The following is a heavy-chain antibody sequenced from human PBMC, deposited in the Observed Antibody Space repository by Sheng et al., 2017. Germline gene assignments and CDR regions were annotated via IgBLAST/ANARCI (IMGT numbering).Heavy chain of an antibody. V-gene: IGHV1-69*08. CDR3: ARDGITMVRGVISWFDP. CDR1: GGTFSSYT. CDR2: IIPILGIA. Sequence: QVQLVQSGAEVKKPGSSVKVSCKASGGTFSSYTISWVRQAPGQGLEWMGRIIPILGIANYAQKFQGRVTITADKSTSTAYMELSSLRSEDTAVYYCARDGITMVRGVISWFDPWGQGTLVTVSS. J-gene: IGHJ5*02. D-gene: IGHD3-10*01.